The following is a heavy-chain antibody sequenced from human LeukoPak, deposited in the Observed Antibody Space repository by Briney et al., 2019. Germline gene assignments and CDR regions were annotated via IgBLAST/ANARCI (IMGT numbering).Heavy chain of an antibody. CDR2: IYYSGST. J-gene: IGHJ4*02. V-gene: IGHV4-59*01. CDR3: ASHDSSGYYYFDY. Sequence: PSETLSLTCTVSGGSISSYYWSWIRQPPGKGLEWIGYIYYSGSTNYNPSHKSRVTISVDTSKNQFSLKLSSVTAADTAVYYCASHDSSGYYYFDYWGQGTLVTVSS. CDR1: GGSISSYY. D-gene: IGHD3-22*01.